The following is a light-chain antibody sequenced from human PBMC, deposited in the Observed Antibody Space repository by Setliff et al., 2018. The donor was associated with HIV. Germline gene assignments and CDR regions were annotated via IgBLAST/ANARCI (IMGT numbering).Light chain of an antibody. CDR3: CSYGGNSVSYV. Sequence: QTRSVSGSPGQAVTISCTGTSSNIGTYNYVSWYQQHPGKAPKLMIYDVTKRPSGVSDRFSGSKSGNTASLTISGLQAEDEADYYCCSYGGNSVSYVFGTGTKVTVL. V-gene: IGLV2-11*01. CDR2: DVT. CDR1: SSNIGTYNY. J-gene: IGLJ1*01.